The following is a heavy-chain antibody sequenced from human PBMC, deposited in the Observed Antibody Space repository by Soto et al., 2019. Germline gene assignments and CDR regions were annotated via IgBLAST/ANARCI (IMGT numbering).Heavy chain of an antibody. CDR2: IIPIFGTA. CDR3: ARYDFWSGTDGVQNFDY. D-gene: IGHD3-3*01. J-gene: IGHJ4*02. CDR1: GGTFSSYA. V-gene: IGHV1-69*01. Sequence: QVQLVQSGAEVKKPGSSVKVSCKASGGTFSSYAISWVRQAPGQGLEWMGGIIPIFGTANYAQKFQGRVTITPDESTSTAYIELSSLRSEDTAVYYCARYDFWSGTDGVQNFDYWGQGTLVTVSS.